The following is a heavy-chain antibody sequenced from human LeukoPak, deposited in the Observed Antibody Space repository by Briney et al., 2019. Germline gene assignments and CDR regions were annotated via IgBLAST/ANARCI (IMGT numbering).Heavy chain of an antibody. Sequence: GGSLRLSCTASGFTFGDYAMSWFRQAPGKGLEWVGFIRSKAYGGTTEYVASVKGRFTISRDDSKSIAYLQMNSLKTEDTAVYYCTRAYTQLGFDPWGQGTLVTVSS. CDR1: GFTFGDYA. V-gene: IGHV3-49*03. D-gene: IGHD2-2*01. J-gene: IGHJ5*02. CDR2: IRSKAYGGTT. CDR3: TRAYTQLGFDP.